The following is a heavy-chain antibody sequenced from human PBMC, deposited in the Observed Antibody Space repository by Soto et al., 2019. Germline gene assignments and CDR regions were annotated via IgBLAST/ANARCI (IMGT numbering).Heavy chain of an antibody. CDR1: GFTFSSYW. Sequence: PGGSLRLSCAASGFTFSSYWMSWVRQAPGKGLEWVANIKQDGSEKYYVDSVKGRFTISRDNAKNSLYLQMNSLRAEDTAVYYCARDGDTMIVVVGFDYWGQGTLVTVSS. CDR3: ARDGDTMIVVVGFDY. J-gene: IGHJ4*02. V-gene: IGHV3-7*01. CDR2: IKQDGSEK. D-gene: IGHD3-22*01.